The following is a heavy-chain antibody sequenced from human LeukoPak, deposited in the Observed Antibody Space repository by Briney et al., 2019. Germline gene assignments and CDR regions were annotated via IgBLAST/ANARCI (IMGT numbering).Heavy chain of an antibody. CDR2: ISWNSGSI. CDR1: GFIFNNYA. V-gene: IGHV3-9*01. J-gene: IGHJ4*02. D-gene: IGHD6-19*01. Sequence: GGSLRLSCAGSGFIFNNYAMHWVRQPPGKGLESVSGISWNSGSIDYADSVKGRFTISRDNAKNSLYLQMNSLRVEDTAFYYCAKDNRRHYTSGPNPDSLHWGQGALDTVSS. CDR3: AKDNRRHYTSGPNPDSLH.